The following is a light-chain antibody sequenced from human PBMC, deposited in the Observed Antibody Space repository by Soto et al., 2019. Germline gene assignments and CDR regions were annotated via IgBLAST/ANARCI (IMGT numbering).Light chain of an antibody. CDR2: WAS. Sequence: DIVMTQSPDSLAVSLGERATINCKSSQSVLYSSNNKNYLAWYQQKPGQPPKLLIYWASTRESGVPDRFSGSGSGTDFTLTISSLQAEDVAVYYCQQYYSTPPTFCQGTKVGIK. V-gene: IGKV4-1*01. J-gene: IGKJ1*01. CDR1: QSVLYSSNNKNY. CDR3: QQYYSTPPT.